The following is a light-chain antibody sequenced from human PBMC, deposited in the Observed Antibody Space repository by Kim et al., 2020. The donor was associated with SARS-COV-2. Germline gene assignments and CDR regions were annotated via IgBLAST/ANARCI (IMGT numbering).Light chain of an antibody. CDR1: SSDVGGYNY. CDR3: SSYTSSSTQV. Sequence: GQSITISCTGTSSDVGGYNYVPWYQQHPGKAPKLMIYDVSNRPSGVSNRFSGSKSGNTASLTISGLQAEDEADYYCSSYTSSSTQVFGTGTKVTVL. CDR2: DVS. V-gene: IGLV2-14*03. J-gene: IGLJ1*01.